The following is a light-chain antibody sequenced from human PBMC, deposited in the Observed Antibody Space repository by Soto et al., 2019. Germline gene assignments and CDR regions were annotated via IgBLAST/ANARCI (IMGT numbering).Light chain of an antibody. Sequence: QSALTQPASVSGSPGQSITISCTGTSSDVGGYNYVSWYQHHPGKAPKLMIYDVSKRPSGVSNRFSGSKSGNTASLTISGLQAEDEADYYCSSYTRSRIRVFGGGTKLTVL. CDR2: DVS. CDR1: SSDVGGYNY. J-gene: IGLJ3*02. V-gene: IGLV2-14*03. CDR3: SSYTRSRIRV.